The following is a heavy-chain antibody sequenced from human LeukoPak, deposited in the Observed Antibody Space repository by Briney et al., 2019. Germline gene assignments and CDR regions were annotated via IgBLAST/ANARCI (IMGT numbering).Heavy chain of an antibody. CDR3: ARDFHRYCYDCGDYYTTFDI. D-gene: IGHD3-22*01. V-gene: IGHV3-23*01. CDR2: ISGSGVTT. CDR1: GFPLTRYA. Sequence: GGSLRLSCAASGFPLTRYAMTWVRQAPGKGLEWVSAISGSGVTTYFADYVKGRFTISRDNAKNSLYLQMDSLRADDTAVYYCARDFHRYCYDCGDYYTTFDIWGQGTMVTVSS. J-gene: IGHJ3*02.